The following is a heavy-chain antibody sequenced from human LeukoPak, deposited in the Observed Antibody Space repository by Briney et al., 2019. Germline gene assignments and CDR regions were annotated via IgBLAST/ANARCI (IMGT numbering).Heavy chain of an antibody. CDR1: GGSISNYY. CDR2: IYYSGST. V-gene: IGHV4-59*01. J-gene: IGHJ4*02. Sequence: SETLSLTCTVSGGSISNYYWSWIRQPPGKGLEWIGYIYYSGSTNYNPSLKSRVTISVDTSKNQFSLKLSSVTAADTAVYYCARAGGPPYYFDYWGQGTLVTVSS. CDR3: ARAGGPPYYFDY. D-gene: IGHD3-10*01.